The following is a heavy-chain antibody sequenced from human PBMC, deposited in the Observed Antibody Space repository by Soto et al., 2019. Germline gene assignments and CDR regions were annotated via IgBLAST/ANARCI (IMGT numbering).Heavy chain of an antibody. CDR1: GYTFTSYG. D-gene: IGHD2-2*03. V-gene: IGHV1-18*01. CDR2: ISAYNGNT. CDR3: ARVDIVVVPAASNYMDV. J-gene: IGHJ6*03. Sequence: RASVKVSCKASGYTFTSYGISWVRQAPGQGLEWMGWISAYNGNTNYAQKLQGRVAMTTDTSTSTAYMELRSLRSDDTAVYYCARVDIVVVPAASNYMDVWGKGTTVTVSS.